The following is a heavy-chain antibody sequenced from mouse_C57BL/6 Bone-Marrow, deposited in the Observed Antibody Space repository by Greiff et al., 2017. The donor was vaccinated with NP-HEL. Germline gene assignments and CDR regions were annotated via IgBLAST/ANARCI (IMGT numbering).Heavy chain of an antibody. Sequence: EVQLQESGPELVKPGASVKIPCKASGYTFTDYNMDWVKQSHGKSLEWIGDINPNNGGTIYNQKFKGKATLTVDKSPSTAYMELRSLTSEDTAVYYCARVDYGSSPFAYWGQGTLVTVSA. J-gene: IGHJ3*01. CDR1: GYTFTDYN. CDR3: ARVDYGSSPFAY. CDR2: INPNNGGT. D-gene: IGHD1-1*01. V-gene: IGHV1-18*01.